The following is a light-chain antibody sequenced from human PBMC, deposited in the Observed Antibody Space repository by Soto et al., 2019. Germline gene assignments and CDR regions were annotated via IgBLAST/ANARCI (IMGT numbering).Light chain of an antibody. Sequence: IQMTQSPSSLSASVGDTVTITCRASQHISFYLYWYQQKPGRTPNLLIYATSSLQSGVPSRFDGSGSGTEFTLTISSLQPGDFATYYCQQSFSTPHTFGQGTKRELK. CDR3: QQSFSTPHT. CDR1: QHISFY. V-gene: IGKV1-39*01. J-gene: IGKJ2*01. CDR2: ATS.